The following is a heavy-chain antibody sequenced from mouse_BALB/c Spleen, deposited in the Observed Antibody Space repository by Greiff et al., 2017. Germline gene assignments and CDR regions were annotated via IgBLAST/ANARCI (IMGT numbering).Heavy chain of an antibody. CDR2: IWAGGST. J-gene: IGHJ2*01. V-gene: IGHV2-9*02. CDR3: ARGSSANSYYFDY. D-gene: IGHD3-3*01. CDR1: GFSLTSYG. Sequence: QVQLQQSGPGLVAPSQSLSITCTVSGFSLTSYGVHWVRQPPGKGLEWLGVIWAGGSTNYNSALMSRLSISKDNSKSQVFLKMNSLQTDDTAMYYCARGSSANSYYFDYWGQGTTLTVSS.